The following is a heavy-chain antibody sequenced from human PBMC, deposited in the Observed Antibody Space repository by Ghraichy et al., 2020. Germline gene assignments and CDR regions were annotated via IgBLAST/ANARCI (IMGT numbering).Heavy chain of an antibody. V-gene: IGHV3-23*01. CDR1: GFTFSNYA. D-gene: IGHD4-17*01. J-gene: IGHJ4*02. CDR3: AKYRTPAVNTIFDY. Sequence: GGSLRLSCTASGFTFSNYAMTWVRQAPGKGLEWVSAFSGGIPYFADSVKGRFSMSRDNSKNTLYLQMDSLRAEDTAVYYCAKYRTPAVNTIFDYWDRWILVTVSS. CDR2: FSGGIP.